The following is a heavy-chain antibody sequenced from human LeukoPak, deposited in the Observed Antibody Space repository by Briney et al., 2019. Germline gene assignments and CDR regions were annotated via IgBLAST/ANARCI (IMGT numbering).Heavy chain of an antibody. CDR1: GFTFSSYW. V-gene: IGHV3-74*01. D-gene: IGHD3-22*01. J-gene: IGHJ4*02. Sequence: SGGSLRLSCAASGFTFSSYWMHWVRQAPGKGLVWVSRINSDGSSTSYADSVKGRFTISRDNAKNTLYLQMNSLRAEDTAVYYCAKDRVSVYYYDSSGYYYCDYWGQGTLVTVSS. CDR2: INSDGSST. CDR3: AKDRVSVYYYDSSGYYYCDY.